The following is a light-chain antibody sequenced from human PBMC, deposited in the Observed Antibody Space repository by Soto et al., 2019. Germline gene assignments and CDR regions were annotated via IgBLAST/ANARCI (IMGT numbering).Light chain of an antibody. CDR3: HQYGISTPT. CDR2: GVS. CDR1: QRVKIN. Sequence: EVAMAQTPVTLSVSPGERATLSCRASQRVKINLAWYQQKPGQAPRLLIYGVSNRETGTPDRFSGSGSGTEFTLTISSLEPEDFAVFYCHQYGISTPTFGPGTKVDIK. V-gene: IGKV3-20*01. J-gene: IGKJ1*01.